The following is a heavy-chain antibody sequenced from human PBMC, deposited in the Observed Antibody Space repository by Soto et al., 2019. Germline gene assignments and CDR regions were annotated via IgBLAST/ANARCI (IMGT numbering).Heavy chain of an antibody. J-gene: IGHJ6*02. D-gene: IGHD3-9*01. Sequence: EVQLVESGGGLVKPGGSLRLSCAASGFTFSSYSMNWVRQAPGKGLEWVSSISSSSSYIYYADSVKGRFTISRDNAKNSLYLQMNSLRAEDKAVYYCASWLRYYDIFTVSQSSGYYYGMDVWGQGTTVTVSS. V-gene: IGHV3-21*01. CDR1: GFTFSSYS. CDR3: ASWLRYYDIFTVSQSSGYYYGMDV. CDR2: ISSSSSYI.